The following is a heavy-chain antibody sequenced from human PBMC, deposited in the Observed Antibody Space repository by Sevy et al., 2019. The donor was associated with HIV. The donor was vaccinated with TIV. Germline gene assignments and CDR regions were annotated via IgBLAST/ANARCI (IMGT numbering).Heavy chain of an antibody. Sequence: ASVKVSCKASGGTFSSDAISWVRQAPGQGLEWMGGIIPIFGTANYAQKFQRRVTITADESTSTAYMDLSSLRSEDTAVYYCARGRRLSGGNDYYYYYGMDVWGQGTTVTVSS. V-gene: IGHV1-69*13. J-gene: IGHJ6*02. CDR1: GGTFSSDA. CDR3: ARGRRLSGGNDYYYYYGMDV. D-gene: IGHD2-15*01. CDR2: IIPIFGTA.